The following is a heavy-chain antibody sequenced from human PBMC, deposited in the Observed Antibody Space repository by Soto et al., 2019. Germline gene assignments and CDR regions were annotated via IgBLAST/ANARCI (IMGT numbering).Heavy chain of an antibody. J-gene: IGHJ3*02. Sequence: SETLSLTCTVSGGSISSYYWSWIRQPPGKGLEWIGYIYYSGSTNYNPSLKSRVTISVDTSKNQFSLKLSSVTAADTAVYYCARRVYDFWSGDAFDIWGQGTMVTVSS. V-gene: IGHV4-59*08. CDR1: GGSISSYY. CDR3: ARRVYDFWSGDAFDI. D-gene: IGHD3-3*01. CDR2: IYYSGST.